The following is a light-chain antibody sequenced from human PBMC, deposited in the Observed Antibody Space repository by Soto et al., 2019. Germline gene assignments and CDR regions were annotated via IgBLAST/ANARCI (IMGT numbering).Light chain of an antibody. J-gene: IGKJ3*01. CDR1: QSVGSF. CDR3: QHRNNWLGT. CDR2: DAS. V-gene: IGKV3-11*01. Sequence: EIVLTQSPATLSLSPGERATLSCRASQSVGSFLAWYQQKSGQAPRLLIYDASTRAPGIPARFSGSGSETDFTLTINSLDPEDFAVYYCQHRNNWLGTFGPGTKVDIK.